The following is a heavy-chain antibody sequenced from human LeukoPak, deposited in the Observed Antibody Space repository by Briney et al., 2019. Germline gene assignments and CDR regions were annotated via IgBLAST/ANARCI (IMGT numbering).Heavy chain of an antibody. CDR1: GYSFTTYA. V-gene: IGHV1-3*01. Sequence: ASVKVSCKASGYSFTTYATHWVRQAPGQRLEWMGWINPDKGDTKYSQNFQGRITVTRDTSASTTYMELSSLRSEDTAVYYCASGDSIAAASSPYYYYYGMDVWGKGTTVTVSS. CDR3: ASGDSIAAASSPYYYYYGMDV. CDR2: INPDKGDT. J-gene: IGHJ6*04. D-gene: IGHD6-13*01.